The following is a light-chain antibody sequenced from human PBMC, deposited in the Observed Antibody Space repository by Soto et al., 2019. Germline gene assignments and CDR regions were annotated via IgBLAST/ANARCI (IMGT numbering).Light chain of an antibody. CDR3: SSYAGSTHYV. CDR1: SSDVGGYNY. J-gene: IGLJ1*01. V-gene: IGLV2-8*01. Sequence: QSALTQPPSASGSPGQSVTISCTGTSSDVGGYNYVSWYQQHPGKAPKLMIYEVSKRPSGVPGRFSCSTSGNTASLTVSGLQAEEEADYYCSSYAGSTHYVFGTGTKLTVL. CDR2: EVS.